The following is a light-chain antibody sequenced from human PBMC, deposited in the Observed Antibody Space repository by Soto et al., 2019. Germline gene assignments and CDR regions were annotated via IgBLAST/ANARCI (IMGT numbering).Light chain of an antibody. CDR1: SSDFSTYSS. V-gene: IGLV2-18*02. Sequence: QSVLTQPPSVSGSLGQSVIISGTGTSSDFSTYSSVSWYQQPPGTLPKLIIYEVSNRPSGVPDRFSGSRSGNTASLTISGLQAEDEADYYCSSYRISNTYVFGTGTKVTVL. J-gene: IGLJ1*01. CDR2: EVS. CDR3: SSYRISNTYV.